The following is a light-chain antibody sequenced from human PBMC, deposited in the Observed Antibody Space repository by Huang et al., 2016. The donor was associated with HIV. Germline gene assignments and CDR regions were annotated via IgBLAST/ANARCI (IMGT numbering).Light chain of an antibody. V-gene: IGKV1-9*01. CDR3: QQLKDYPVT. CDR2: AAS. Sequence: IQLNQSPSSLSASVGERVAITCRASQDIGNSLAWYQQRPGKAPKPLIYAASTLQGGVSSRSSGSVSGTYFTLTINDLQPEDFATYDCQQLKDYPVTFGQGTRLDIE. J-gene: IGKJ5*01. CDR1: QDIGNS.